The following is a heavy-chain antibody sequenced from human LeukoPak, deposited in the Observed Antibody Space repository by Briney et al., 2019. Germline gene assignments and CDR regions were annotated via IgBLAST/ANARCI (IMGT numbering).Heavy chain of an antibody. Sequence: SETLSLTCTVSGGSISSYYWSWIRQSPGKGLEWIGYIYYSGSTNYNPSLKSRVTISVDTSKNQFSLKLSSVTAADTAVYYCAGNYYDSSGYYLWGQGTLVTVSS. CDR1: GGSISSYY. CDR2: IYYSGST. CDR3: AGNYYDSSGYYL. J-gene: IGHJ5*02. V-gene: IGHV4-59*08. D-gene: IGHD3-22*01.